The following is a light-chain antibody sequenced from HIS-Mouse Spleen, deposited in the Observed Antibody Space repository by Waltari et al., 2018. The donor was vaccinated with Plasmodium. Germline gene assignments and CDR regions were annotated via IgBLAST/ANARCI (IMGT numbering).Light chain of an antibody. J-gene: IGLJ2*01. CDR3: SSYAGSNNLV. Sequence: QSALTQPPSASGSPGQSVTISCTGTSSDVGGYNYVSWYQQHPGKAPKLMIYEVSMRPSGVPDRFSGAKAGITASLTVSGLQAEDEADYYCSSYAGSNNLVFGGGTKLTVL. CDR1: SSDVGGYNY. V-gene: IGLV2-8*01. CDR2: EVS.